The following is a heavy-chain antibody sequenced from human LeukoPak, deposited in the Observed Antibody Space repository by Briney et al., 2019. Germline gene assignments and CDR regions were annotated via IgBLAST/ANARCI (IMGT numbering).Heavy chain of an antibody. J-gene: IGHJ4*02. D-gene: IGHD5-24*01. Sequence: ASVKVSCKASGYTFTSYYMHWVRQAPGQGLEWMGIINPSGGSTSYAQKFQGRVTMTRDTSTSTVYMELSSLRPEDTAVYYCARDREMATILDYWGQGTLVTVSS. CDR1: GYTFTSYY. CDR2: INPSGGST. V-gene: IGHV1-46*01. CDR3: ARDREMATILDY.